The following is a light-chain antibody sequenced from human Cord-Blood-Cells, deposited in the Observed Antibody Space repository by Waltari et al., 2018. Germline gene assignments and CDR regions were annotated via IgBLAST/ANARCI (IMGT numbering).Light chain of an antibody. CDR3: QESDSTPRLP. V-gene: IGKV1-39*01. CDR1: QSIRSY. J-gene: IGKJ4*01. CDR2: AAS. Sequence: DIQITPSPSSLSASVRGSLTIPGRARQSIRSYLNRYQQKPGKAPKLLIYAASSLQCGVPSRLCESRSGTDITLTISSLQPEYFSTYYCQESDSTPRLPVGGGTKVEIE.